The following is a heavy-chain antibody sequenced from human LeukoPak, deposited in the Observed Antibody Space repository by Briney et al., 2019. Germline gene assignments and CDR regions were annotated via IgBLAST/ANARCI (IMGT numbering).Heavy chain of an antibody. V-gene: IGHV3-23*01. CDR1: GFTFRSCA. CDR2: ISDSGVGA. D-gene: IGHD5-18*01. Sequence: GGSLRLSCAASGFTFRSCAMHWVRQAPGKGLEWVSGISDSGVGAFYTHSVKGRFTISRDNSKNTLYLQMSSLRAEDTAVYYCAKGDGSTYVTHFDFWGQGTLVSVSS. J-gene: IGHJ4*02. CDR3: AKGDGSTYVTHFDF.